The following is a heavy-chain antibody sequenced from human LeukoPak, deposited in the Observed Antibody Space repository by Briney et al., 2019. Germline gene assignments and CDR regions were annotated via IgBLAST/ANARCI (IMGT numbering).Heavy chain of an antibody. CDR3: ARAHLSSASTDYMTV. CDR2: ISYDGTNK. D-gene: IGHD6-6*01. CDR1: GFTFNSYG. J-gene: IGHJ6*03. V-gene: IGHV3-30*03. Sequence: PGGSLRLSCAASGFTFNSYGTHWVRQVPGKGLEWVAIISYDGTNKYYADSVKGRFSISRDSSKNTLYLQMNSLRPEDTAVYYCARAHLSSASTDYMTVWGKGTTVTVSS.